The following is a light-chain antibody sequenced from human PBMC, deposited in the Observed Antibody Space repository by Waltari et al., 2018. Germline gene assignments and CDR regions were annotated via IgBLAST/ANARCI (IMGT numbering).Light chain of an antibody. V-gene: IGKV1-39*01. Sequence: DRVSITCRASQNIDNYLNWYQQKPGKAPKLLIYAASTLQSGVPSRFSGSGSGTEFTLTISSLQPEDFANYYCQQSYSNSLTFGGGTRVEIK. CDR3: QQSYSNSLT. CDR2: AAS. J-gene: IGKJ4*01. CDR1: QNIDNY.